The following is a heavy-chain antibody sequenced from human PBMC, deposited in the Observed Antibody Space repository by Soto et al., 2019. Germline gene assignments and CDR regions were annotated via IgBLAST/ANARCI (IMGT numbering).Heavy chain of an antibody. Sequence: GGSLRLSCSASGFTFSSYAMHWVRQAPGKGLEYVSAISSNGGSTYYADSVKGRFTISRDNSKNTLYLQMSSLRAEDTAVYYCVKDYCTNGVCYKEFDYWGQGTLVTVSS. CDR2: ISSNGGST. J-gene: IGHJ4*02. CDR1: GFTFSSYA. D-gene: IGHD2-8*01. CDR3: VKDYCTNGVCYKEFDY. V-gene: IGHV3-64D*08.